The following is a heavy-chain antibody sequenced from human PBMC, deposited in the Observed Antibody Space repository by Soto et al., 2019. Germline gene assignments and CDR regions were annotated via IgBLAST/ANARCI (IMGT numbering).Heavy chain of an antibody. CDR3: ARAHSGWGFHS. Sequence: QVQLQQWGAGLLKPSETLSLTCAVYGGSFSCDYRSWVRQSPGKGLEWIGEISNSGSTNYNPSFKSRVTISLDTSKNQFSLNLNSVTAADTAVYYCARAHSGWGFHSWGQGTLVSVSS. CDR1: GGSFSCDY. CDR2: ISNSGST. J-gene: IGHJ4*02. D-gene: IGHD7-27*01. V-gene: IGHV4-34*01.